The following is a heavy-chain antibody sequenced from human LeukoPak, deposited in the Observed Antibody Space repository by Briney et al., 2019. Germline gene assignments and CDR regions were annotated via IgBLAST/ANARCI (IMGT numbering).Heavy chain of an antibody. CDR2: INPNSGGT. J-gene: IGHJ4*02. Sequence: ASVKVSCKASGYTFTGYYMHWARQAPGQGLEWMGWINPNSGGTNYAQKFQGRVTMTRDTSISTAYMELSRLRSDDTAVYYCARDSGSGTQGDYWGQGTLVTVSS. V-gene: IGHV1-2*02. CDR3: ARDSGSGTQGDY. D-gene: IGHD3-10*01. CDR1: GYTFTGYY.